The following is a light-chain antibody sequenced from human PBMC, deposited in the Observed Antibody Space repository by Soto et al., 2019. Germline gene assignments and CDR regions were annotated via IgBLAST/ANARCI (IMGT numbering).Light chain of an antibody. CDR2: DVS. CDR1: ESVGSD. CDR3: QQRDSWPLT. J-gene: IGKJ4*01. Sequence: ENVLTQSPATLSLSPGEGATLSCRASESVGSDLAWYQQKPGQPPRLLIYDVSGRATGVPARFSGSGSGTDFTLTISSLEPEDFAVYYCQQRDSWPLTFGGGTKVAIK. V-gene: IGKV3-11*01.